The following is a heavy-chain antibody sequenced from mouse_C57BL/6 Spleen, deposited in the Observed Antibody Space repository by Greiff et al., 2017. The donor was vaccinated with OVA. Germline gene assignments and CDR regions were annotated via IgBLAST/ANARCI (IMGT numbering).Heavy chain of an antibody. CDR3: AGYGYDDY. Sequence: QVQLKQSGAELVRPGTSVKLSCKASGYTFTSYWMHWVKQRPGQGLEWIGVIDPSDSYTNYNQKFKGKATLTVDTSSSTAYMQLSSLTSEDSAVYYCAGYGYDDYWGQGTTLTVSS. V-gene: IGHV1-59*01. D-gene: IGHD2-2*01. CDR2: IDPSDSYT. J-gene: IGHJ2*01. CDR1: GYTFTSYW.